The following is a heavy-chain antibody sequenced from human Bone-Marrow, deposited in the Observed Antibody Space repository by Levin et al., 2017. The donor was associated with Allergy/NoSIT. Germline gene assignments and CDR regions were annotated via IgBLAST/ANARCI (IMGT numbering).Heavy chain of an antibody. CDR1: RFTFSNYA. CDR2: ISYDGSSI. V-gene: IGHV3-30-3*01. J-gene: IGHJ4*02. Sequence: PGGSLRLSCVVSRFTFSNYAMHWVRQAPGKGLEWVAVISYDGSSIYYADPAKGRFTISRDNSRNTLYLQLNSLSAEDTAVYFCATDFLSHYYANSGHPVHWGQGTLVTVSS. D-gene: IGHD3-22*01. CDR3: ATDFLSHYYANSGHPVH.